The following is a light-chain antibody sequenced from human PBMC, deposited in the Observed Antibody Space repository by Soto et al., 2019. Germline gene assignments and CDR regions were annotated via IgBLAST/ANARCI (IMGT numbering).Light chain of an antibody. CDR3: VSYIESSLTHWV. CDR1: YTDVGGYNR. V-gene: IGLV2-14*01. CDR2: EVD. J-gene: IGLJ3*02. Sequence: QSALTQPASVSGSPGQSITISCTGTYTDVGGYNRGSWYQHHAGKWPKMLIFEVDNRPSGISDRFSGSKSGDTASLTISELQAEDEADYYCVSYIESSLTHWVFGGGTKVTVL.